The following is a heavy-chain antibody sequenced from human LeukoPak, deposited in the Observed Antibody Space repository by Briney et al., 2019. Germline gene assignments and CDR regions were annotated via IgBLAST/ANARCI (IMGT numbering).Heavy chain of an antibody. Sequence: PGGSLRLSCAASGFALSSHWMTWVRQVPGRGPEWVANVNRDGSETYYLDSVKGRFTISKDNAKNSLYLQMNSLRAKDTALYHCARNNGMDVWGQGTTVIVSS. V-gene: IGHV3-7*03. J-gene: IGHJ6*02. CDR1: GFALSSHW. CDR3: ARNNGMDV. CDR2: VNRDGSET.